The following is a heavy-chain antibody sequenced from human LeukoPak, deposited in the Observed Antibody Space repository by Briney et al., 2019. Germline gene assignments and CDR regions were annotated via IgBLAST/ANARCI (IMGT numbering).Heavy chain of an antibody. CDR2: IYYSGST. D-gene: IGHD3-3*01. J-gene: IGHJ5*02. CDR1: GGSISSSSYY. CDR3: ARAAYDFWSGSMNWFDP. Sequence: PSETLSLTCTVSGGSISSSSYYWGWIRQPPGEGLEWIGSIYYSGSTYYNPSLKSRVTISVDTSKNQFSLKLSSVTAADTAVYYCARAAYDFWSGSMNWFDPWGQGTLVTVSS. V-gene: IGHV4-39*01.